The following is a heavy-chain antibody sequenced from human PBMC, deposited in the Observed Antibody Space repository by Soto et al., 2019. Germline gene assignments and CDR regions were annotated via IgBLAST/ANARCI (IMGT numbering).Heavy chain of an antibody. Sequence: QVQLQESGPGLVKPSETLSLTCTVSGGSISSYYWSWIRQPPGKGLEWIVYTIYSGSTNYNPSLRSRVTISVDTSKNQCSLRLSSVTAADTAVYFCARATSYYVVDYWGQGTLVTVSS. D-gene: IGHD3-3*01. CDR2: TIYSGST. CDR3: ARATSYYVVDY. CDR1: GGSISSYY. J-gene: IGHJ4*02. V-gene: IGHV4-59*01.